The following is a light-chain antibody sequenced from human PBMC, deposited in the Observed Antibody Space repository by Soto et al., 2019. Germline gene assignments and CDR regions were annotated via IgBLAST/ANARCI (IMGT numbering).Light chain of an antibody. V-gene: IGKV3-11*01. CDR3: QHLDGYPIT. J-gene: IGKJ1*01. Sequence: EIVLTQSPATLSLSPGERATLSCRASQSISRYLAWYEQKPGQAPRLLIYGASSRATGFPARFTGSGSGTDFTLTISSLQPEDFATYYCQHLDGYPITFGQGTKVDIK. CDR1: QSISRY. CDR2: GAS.